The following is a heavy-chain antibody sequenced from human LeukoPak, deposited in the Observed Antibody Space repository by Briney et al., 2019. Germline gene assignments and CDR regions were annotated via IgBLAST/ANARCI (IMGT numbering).Heavy chain of an antibody. CDR3: ARYSSSWYPFDY. Sequence: SETLSLTCGVSGGSFSGHYWSWIRQPPGKGLEWIGEINHSGSTNYNPSLKSRVTISVDTSKDQFSLKLSSVTAADTAVYYCARYSSSWYPFDYWGQGTLVTVSS. CDR1: GGSFSGHY. V-gene: IGHV4-34*01. J-gene: IGHJ4*02. CDR2: INHSGST. D-gene: IGHD6-13*01.